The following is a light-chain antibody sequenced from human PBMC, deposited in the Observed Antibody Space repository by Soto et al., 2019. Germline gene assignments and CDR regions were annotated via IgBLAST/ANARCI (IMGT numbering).Light chain of an antibody. J-gene: IGKJ4*01. Sequence: EIVLTQSPGTLSLSPWERATLSSSASQSVNSNYLAWHQQKPGQAPRLLIYGVFSRATGIPDRFSGSGSGTDFTLSISSLEPEDFAVYYCQQYGSSPLSFGGGTKVDIK. CDR3: QQYGSSPLS. V-gene: IGKV3-20*01. CDR2: GVF. CDR1: QSVNSNY.